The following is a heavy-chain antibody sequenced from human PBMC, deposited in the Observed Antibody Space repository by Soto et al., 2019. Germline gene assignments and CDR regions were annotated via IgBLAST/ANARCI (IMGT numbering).Heavy chain of an antibody. CDR3: ARSVEWLASFDY. J-gene: IGHJ4*02. Sequence: QVQLVQSGAEVKKPGASVKVSCEASGYTFTSYDINWVRQATGKGLEWMGWMNPNSGNTGNAQKFQGRITMTRNTSISTAYMELSSLRSEDTAVYYCARSVEWLASFDYWGQGTLVTVSS. V-gene: IGHV1-8*01. CDR1: GYTFTSYD. CDR2: MNPNSGNT. D-gene: IGHD6-19*01.